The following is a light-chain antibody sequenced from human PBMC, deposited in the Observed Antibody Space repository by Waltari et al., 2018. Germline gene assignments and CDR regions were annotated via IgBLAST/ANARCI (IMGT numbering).Light chain of an antibody. V-gene: IGKV4-1*01. CDR2: WAS. CDR1: QSVLYSSNNKNY. J-gene: IGKJ1*01. CDR3: QQYYSTPPT. Sequence: DIVMPPSPDSLAVSLGERATIICKSSQSVLYSSNNKNYLAWYQQKPGQPPKLLIYWASTRESGVPDRFSGSGSGTDFTLTISSLQAEDVAVYYCQQYYSTPPTFGQGTKVEIK.